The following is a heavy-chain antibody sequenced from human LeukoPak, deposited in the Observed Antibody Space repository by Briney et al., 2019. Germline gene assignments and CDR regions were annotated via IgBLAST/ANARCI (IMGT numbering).Heavy chain of an antibody. J-gene: IGHJ6*03. CDR1: GGSISSYY. CDR2: IYTSGST. Sequence: SETLSLTCTVSGGSISSYYWSWIRQPAGKGLEWIGRIYTSGSTNYNPSLKSRVTMSVDTSKNQFSLKLSSVTAADTAVYYCARSSVVTAIWDYYYYMDVWGKGTTVTISS. CDR3: ARSSVVTAIWDYYYYMDV. V-gene: IGHV4-4*07. D-gene: IGHD2-21*02.